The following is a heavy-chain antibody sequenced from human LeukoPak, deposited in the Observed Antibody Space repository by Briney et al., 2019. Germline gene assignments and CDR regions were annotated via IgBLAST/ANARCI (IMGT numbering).Heavy chain of an antibody. CDR2: ISGSGGST. D-gene: IGHD3-22*01. CDR3: AKDRERYYYESSGYYFDP. V-gene: IGHV3-23*01. CDR1: GFTFSNYA. J-gene: IGHJ5*02. Sequence: GGSLRLSCAASGFTFSNYAMSWVRQAPGKGLEWVSAISGSGGSTYYADSVKGRFTISRDNSKNTLYLQMNSLRAEDTAVYYCAKDRERYYYESSGYYFDPWGQGTLVTVSS.